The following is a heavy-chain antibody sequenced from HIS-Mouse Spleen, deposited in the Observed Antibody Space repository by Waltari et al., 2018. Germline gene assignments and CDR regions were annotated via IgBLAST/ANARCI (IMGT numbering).Heavy chain of an antibody. D-gene: IGHD6-13*01. CDR3: ARGGLAAAGWYFDL. CDR2: IYSGGST. V-gene: IGHV3-53*01. J-gene: IGHJ2*01. Sequence: EVQLVESGGGLIQPGGSLRLSCAASGFTVSSNYMSWVGQAPGKGPEWVSGIYSGGSTDYADSGKGRFTISSDNSKNTLYLQMNSLRAEDTAVHYCARGGLAAAGWYFDLWGRGTLVTVSS. CDR1: GFTVSSNY.